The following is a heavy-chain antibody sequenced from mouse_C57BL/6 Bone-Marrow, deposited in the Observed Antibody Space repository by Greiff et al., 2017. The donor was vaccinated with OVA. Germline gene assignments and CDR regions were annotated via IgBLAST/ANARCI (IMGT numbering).Heavy chain of an antibody. J-gene: IGHJ2*01. CDR1: GYAFSSSW. D-gene: IGHD2-12*01. CDR3: ARCLCYSYDEGGY. Sequence: VKLQESGPELVKPGASVKISCKASGYAFSSSWMNWVKQRPGKGLEWIGRIYPGDGDTNYNGKFKGKATLTADKSSSTAYMQLSSLTSEDSAVYVYARCLCYSYDEGGYWGQGTTLTVSS. V-gene: IGHV1-82*01. CDR2: IYPGDGDT.